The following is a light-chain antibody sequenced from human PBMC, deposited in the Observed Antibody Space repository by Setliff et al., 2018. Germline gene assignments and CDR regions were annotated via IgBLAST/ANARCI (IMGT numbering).Light chain of an antibody. V-gene: IGLV1-40*01. Sequence: VLTQPPSVSGAPGQRVTISCTGSSSNIGAGYDVHWYQQLPGTAPKLLIYGNSNRPSGVPDRFSGSKSGTSASLAITGLQAEDEADYYCQSYDSSLSGGVFGGGTKGTVL. CDR2: GNS. CDR1: SSNIGAGYD. J-gene: IGLJ3*02. CDR3: QSYDSSLSGGV.